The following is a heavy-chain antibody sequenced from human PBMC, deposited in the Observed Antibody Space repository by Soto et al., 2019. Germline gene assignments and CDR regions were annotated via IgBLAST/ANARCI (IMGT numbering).Heavy chain of an antibody. Sequence: QVQLVQSGAEVKKPGSSVKVSCKASGGNFSTSAISWVRQAPGQGLEWMGGIIPLFRTANYAQRFQGRVTITADDSTSTGYLELSSLGSEDTAVYYCARNGGGAAIGSGWFDPWGQGTLVTVSS. CDR1: GGNFSTSA. D-gene: IGHD6-13*01. J-gene: IGHJ5*02. CDR2: IIPLFRTA. CDR3: ARNGGGAAIGSGWFDP. V-gene: IGHV1-69*01.